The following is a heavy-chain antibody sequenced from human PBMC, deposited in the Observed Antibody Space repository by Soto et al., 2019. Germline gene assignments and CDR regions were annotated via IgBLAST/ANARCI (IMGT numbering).Heavy chain of an antibody. V-gene: IGHV1-69*13. CDR1: GDTFSSYP. CDR3: ARSPGHLGYYYYGMDV. D-gene: IGHD3-10*01. Sequence: SVKVSCKASGDTFSSYPISWVRQAPGQGLEWMGGIIPIFGTTNYAQKFQGGVTITADESTSTAYMELSSLRSEDTAVYYCARSPGHLGYYYYGMDVWGQGTTVTVSS. J-gene: IGHJ6*02. CDR2: IIPIFGTT.